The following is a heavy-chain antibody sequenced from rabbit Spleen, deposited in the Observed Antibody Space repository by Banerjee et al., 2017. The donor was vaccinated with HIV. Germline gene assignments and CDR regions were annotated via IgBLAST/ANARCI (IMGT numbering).Heavy chain of an antibody. CDR1: GFSFSNSYD. Sequence: QSLEESGGGLVKPGASLTLTCKASGFSFSNSYDMCWVRQAPGKGLEWIACIYAGSSGVTYSANWAKGRFTISKTSSTTVTLQMTTLTAADTATYFCARDTGTSFSTYGMDLWGPGTLVTVS. V-gene: IGHV1S40*01. D-gene: IGHD8-1*01. CDR2: IYAGSSGVT. CDR3: ARDTGTSFSTYGMDL. J-gene: IGHJ6*01.